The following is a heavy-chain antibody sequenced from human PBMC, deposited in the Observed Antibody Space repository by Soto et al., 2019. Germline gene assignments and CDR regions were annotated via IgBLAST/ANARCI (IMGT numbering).Heavy chain of an antibody. Sequence: ASVKVTCKASGYTFTSYYMRWVRQAPGQGLEWMGIINPSGGSTSYAQKFQGRVTMTRDTSTSTVYMELSSLRSEDTAVYYCAREDKGGYYYYGMDVWGQGTTVTVSS. V-gene: IGHV1-46*01. D-gene: IGHD3-16*01. CDR1: GYTFTSYY. CDR3: AREDKGGYYYYGMDV. CDR2: INPSGGST. J-gene: IGHJ6*02.